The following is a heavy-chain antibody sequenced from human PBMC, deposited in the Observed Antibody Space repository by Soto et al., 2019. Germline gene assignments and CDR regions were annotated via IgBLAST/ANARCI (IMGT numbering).Heavy chain of an antibody. V-gene: IGHV3-23*01. Sequence: GGSLRLSCAASGFTFSSYAMSWVRQAPGKGLEWVSAISGIGGSTYYADSVKGRFTISRDNSKNTLYLQMNSLRAEDTAVYYCAKDPPLYSSGWYAGVVAGTGWFDPWGQGTLVTVSS. CDR2: ISGIGGST. D-gene: IGHD6-19*01. J-gene: IGHJ5*02. CDR3: AKDPPLYSSGWYAGVVAGTGWFDP. CDR1: GFTFSSYA.